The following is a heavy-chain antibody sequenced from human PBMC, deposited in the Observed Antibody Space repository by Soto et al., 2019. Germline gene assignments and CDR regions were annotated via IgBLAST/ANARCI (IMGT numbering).Heavy chain of an antibody. J-gene: IGHJ4*02. CDR3: AHRVLRTVFGLVTTTAIYFDF. Sequence: QITLNESGPPVVRPTETLTLTCRFSGFSLTTSGVGVGWIRQSPGKAPEWLALSYWDDDKRYSASLKSRLTITKDTSKNQVVLTVSDLDPTDTATYYCAHRVLRTVFGLVTTTAIYFDFWGQGTPVAVSS. CDR1: GFSLTTSGVG. D-gene: IGHD3-3*01. CDR2: SYWDDDK. V-gene: IGHV2-5*02.